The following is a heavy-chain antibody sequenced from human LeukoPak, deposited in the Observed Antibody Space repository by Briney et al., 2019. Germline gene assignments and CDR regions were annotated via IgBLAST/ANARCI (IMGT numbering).Heavy chain of an antibody. J-gene: IGHJ4*02. CDR3: ASAGRSGCFDY. Sequence: SETLSLTCAVYGGSFSGYDWSWVRQPPGKGLEWIGEIDHSESTNYNPSLKSRVTISVDTSKNQFSLKLSSVTAADTAVYYCASAGRSGCFDYWGQGTLVTVSS. CDR2: IDHSEST. CDR1: GGSFSGYD. D-gene: IGHD3-3*01. V-gene: IGHV4-34*01.